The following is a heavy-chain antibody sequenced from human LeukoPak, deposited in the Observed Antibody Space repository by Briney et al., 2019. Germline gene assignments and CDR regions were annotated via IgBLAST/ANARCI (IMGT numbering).Heavy chain of an antibody. CDR2: INPNSGGT. D-gene: IGHD3-22*01. Sequence: ASVKVSCKASGYTFTGYYMHWVRQAPGQGLEWMGWINPNSGGTNYAQKLQGRVTMTTDTSTSTAYMELRSLRSDDTAVYYCARSPVLRYYYDSSGYYPLGYWGQGTLVTVSS. CDR1: GYTFTGYY. V-gene: IGHV1-2*02. CDR3: ARSPVLRYYYDSSGYYPLGY. J-gene: IGHJ4*02.